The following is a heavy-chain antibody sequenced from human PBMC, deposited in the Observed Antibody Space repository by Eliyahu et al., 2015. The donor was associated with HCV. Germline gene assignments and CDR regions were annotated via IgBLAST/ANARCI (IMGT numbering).Heavy chain of an antibody. CDR3: ARDGQQWLVGGQFDY. J-gene: IGHJ4*02. D-gene: IGHD6-19*01. V-gene: IGHV6-1*01. CDR1: GDXVXSNSAA. Sequence: QVQLQQSGPGLVKPSQXLXLTCXIXGDXVXSNSAAWNWIRQSPSRGLEXLGRTYYRSKWYNDYAVSVKSRITINPDTSKNQFSLQLNSVTPEDTAVYYCARDGQQWLVGGQFDYWGQGTLVTVSS. CDR2: TYYRSKWYN.